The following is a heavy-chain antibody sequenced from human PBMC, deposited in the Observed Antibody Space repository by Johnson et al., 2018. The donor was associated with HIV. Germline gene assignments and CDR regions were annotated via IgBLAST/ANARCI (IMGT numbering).Heavy chain of an antibody. V-gene: IGHV3-13*01. J-gene: IGHJ3*02. CDR2: IGPGGDT. CDR3: ASLRNWAMFRAFDI. D-gene: IGHD5-18*01. CDR1: RFTFSSND. Sequence: VQLVESGGGLVQPGGSLRLSCAASRFTFSSNDMHWVRQATGKGLEWVSTIGPGGDTYYPGSVKGRFTISREHAKNSLYLQMNSLRAEDTALYYCASLRNWAMFRAFDIWGQGTMVTVSS.